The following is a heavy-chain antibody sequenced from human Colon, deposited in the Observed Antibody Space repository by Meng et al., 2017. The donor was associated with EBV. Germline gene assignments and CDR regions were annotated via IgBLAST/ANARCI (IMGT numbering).Heavy chain of an antibody. J-gene: IGHJ5*02. CDR2: IYDSISGTT. Sequence: QLQGSGLVLVTPAQSLSFACGVSGGSIISGGYHWSWIRQHQGKGMEWIGLIYDSISGTTYYNPSLESRVSMSLDTSKNQYSLKLNSVTAEDTAVYYCDNYAIGGGGLGSWGQGTLVTVSS. CDR3: DNYAIGGGGLGS. D-gene: IGHD3-3*01. V-gene: IGHV4-30-4*01. CDR1: GGSIISGGYH.